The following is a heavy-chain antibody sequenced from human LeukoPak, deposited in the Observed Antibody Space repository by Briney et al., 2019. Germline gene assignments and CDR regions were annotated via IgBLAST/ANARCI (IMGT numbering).Heavy chain of an antibody. D-gene: IGHD3-9*01. CDR1: GFTFSSYA. V-gene: IGHV3-23*01. Sequence: QPGGSLRLSCAASGFTFSSYAMSWVRQAPGKGLEWVSGISRSGSTYYTDSVKGRFTISRDNSKNTLDLQMNSLRAEDTAVYYCAKGGYFDFENWGQGTMVTVSS. J-gene: IGHJ3*01. CDR2: ISRSGST. CDR3: AKGGYFDFEN.